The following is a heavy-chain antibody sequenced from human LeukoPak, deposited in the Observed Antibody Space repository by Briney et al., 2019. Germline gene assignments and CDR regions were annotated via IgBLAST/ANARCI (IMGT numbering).Heavy chain of an antibody. Sequence: TSETLSLTCTVSGGSISSGSYYWSWIRQPAGKGLEWIGRIYTSGSTNYNPSLKSRVTISVDTSKNQFSLKLSSVTAADTAVYYCARGFDVVVPAAIRGVDAFDIWGQGTMVTVSS. J-gene: IGHJ3*02. CDR1: GGSISSGSYY. CDR3: ARGFDVVVPAAIRGVDAFDI. CDR2: IYTSGST. D-gene: IGHD2-2*02. V-gene: IGHV4-61*02.